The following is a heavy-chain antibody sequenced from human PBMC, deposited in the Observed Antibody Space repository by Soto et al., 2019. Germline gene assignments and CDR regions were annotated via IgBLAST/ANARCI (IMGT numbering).Heavy chain of an antibody. V-gene: IGHV3-48*01. CDR3: ARDWFDP. Sequence: GGSLRLSCEASGFTISECSMNWVRQAPGKGLEWLAYITIRTGNVLYADSVKGRFTISRDNAKNTVNLQMNSLRAEDTAVYYCARDWFDPWGQGTLVTVSS. CDR1: GFTISECS. J-gene: IGHJ5*02. CDR2: ITIRTGNV.